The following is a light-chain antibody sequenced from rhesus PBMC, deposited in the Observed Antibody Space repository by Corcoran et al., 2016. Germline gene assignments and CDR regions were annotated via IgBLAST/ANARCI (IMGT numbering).Light chain of an antibody. V-gene: IGKV1-33*02. CDR1: QGISSW. CDR2: AAS. CDR3: QQHNSYPRT. J-gene: IGKJ1*01. Sequence: DIQMTQSPSSLSASVGDRVTITCQASQGISSWLAWYQQKPGKAPKLLNYAASSLPSGVPSRFSGSGSGTDFTLTSSSLQPEDFATYYCQQHNSYPRTFGQGTKVEIK.